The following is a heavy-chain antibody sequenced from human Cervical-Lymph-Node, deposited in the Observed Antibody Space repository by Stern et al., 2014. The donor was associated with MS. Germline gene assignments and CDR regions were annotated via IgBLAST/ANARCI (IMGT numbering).Heavy chain of an antibody. J-gene: IGHJ4*02. CDR3: ARSPDLYDSSGYYFD. CDR1: GGTLNNYA. D-gene: IGHD3-22*01. CDR2: ISPFLGIA. Sequence: QVQLVQSGAEVKKPGSSVKVSCKASGGTLNNYAVSWVRQAPGKGLEWVGKISPFLGIANYAHKFQGRVTLTAAATTSYMEGSSLRSDDTAVYYCARSPDLYDSSGYYFDWGQGTLVTVSS. V-gene: IGHV1-69*09.